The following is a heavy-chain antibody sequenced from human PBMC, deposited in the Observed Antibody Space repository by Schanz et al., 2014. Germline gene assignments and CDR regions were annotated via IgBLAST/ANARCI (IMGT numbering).Heavy chain of an antibody. D-gene: IGHD3-10*01. CDR1: GITFSSYG. Sequence: MQLLESGGGLVQPGGSLRLSCAASGITFSSYGMHWVRQAPGKGLEWVAVIWYDGSNKYYADSVKGRFTISRDNSKNSLYLQMNSLRAEDTAVYYCARIGGSVFDYWAQGTLXTVSS. V-gene: IGHV3-33*08. J-gene: IGHJ4*02. CDR3: ARIGGSVFDY. CDR2: IWYDGSNK.